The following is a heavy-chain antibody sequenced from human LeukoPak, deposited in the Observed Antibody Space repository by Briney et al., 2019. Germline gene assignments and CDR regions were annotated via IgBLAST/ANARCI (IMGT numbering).Heavy chain of an antibody. Sequence: GGSLRLSCVGSGFTFRSHAMSWVRQAPEKGLEFVSSIYENGGTTYYADSVKGRFSISRDNSKNTLYLQMDSLRGEDTAVYYCAKDFRIGYSAHFDYWGQGALVTVSS. CDR3: AKDFRIGYSAHFDY. V-gene: IGHV3-23*01. CDR1: GFTFRSHA. J-gene: IGHJ4*02. D-gene: IGHD2-21*01. CDR2: IYENGGTT.